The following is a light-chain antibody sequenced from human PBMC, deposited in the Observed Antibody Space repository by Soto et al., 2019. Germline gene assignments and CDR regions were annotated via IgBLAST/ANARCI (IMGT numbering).Light chain of an antibody. CDR2: EVS. Sequence: QSVLTKPASLSGSPGQSITISYTGTSSDICAYDYVSWFQQHPCKAPKLIVSEVSNRPSGVSNRCSGPNSGNTAALTISGLQAEDEAAYYCSSKRSNNAYVLGTGTKVNVL. CDR3: SSKRSNNAYV. V-gene: IGLV2-14*01. CDR1: SSDICAYDY. J-gene: IGLJ1*01.